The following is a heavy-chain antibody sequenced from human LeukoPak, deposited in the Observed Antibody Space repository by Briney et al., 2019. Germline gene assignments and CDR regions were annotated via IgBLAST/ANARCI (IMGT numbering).Heavy chain of an antibody. Sequence: GGSLRLSCAASGFIFTSYSMNWVRQAPGKGLEWVSVIYSGGSTYYADSVKGRFTISRDNSKNTLYLQMNSLRAEDTAVYYCAKDLRDAFDIWGQGTMVTVSS. V-gene: IGHV3-66*02. J-gene: IGHJ3*02. CDR3: AKDLRDAFDI. CDR1: GFIFTSYS. D-gene: IGHD4-17*01. CDR2: IYSGGST.